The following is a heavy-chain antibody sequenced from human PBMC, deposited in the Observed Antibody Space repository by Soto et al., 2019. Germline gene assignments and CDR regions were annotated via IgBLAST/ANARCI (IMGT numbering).Heavy chain of an antibody. D-gene: IGHD6-13*01. J-gene: IGHJ5*02. CDR1: GFTFSSYA. Sequence: PGESLKISCAASGFTFSSYAMSWVRQAPGKGLEWVSAISGSGGSTYYADSVKGRFTISRDNSKNTLYLQMNSLRAEDTAVYYCAKDQQQYNWFDPWGQGTLVTVSS. CDR2: ISGSGGST. CDR3: AKDQQQYNWFDP. V-gene: IGHV3-23*01.